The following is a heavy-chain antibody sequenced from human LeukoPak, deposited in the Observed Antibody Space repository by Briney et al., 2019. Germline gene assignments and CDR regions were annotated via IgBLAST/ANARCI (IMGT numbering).Heavy chain of an antibody. V-gene: IGHV3-30*18. CDR1: GFTFSSYA. CDR2: ISYDGSNK. J-gene: IGHJ4*02. Sequence: GGSLRLSCAASGFTFSSYAMSWVRQAPGKGLEWVAVISYDGSNKYYADSVKGRFTISRDNSKNTLYLQMNSLRAEDTAVYYCAKVSGDYWGQGTLVTVSS. CDR3: AKVSGDY.